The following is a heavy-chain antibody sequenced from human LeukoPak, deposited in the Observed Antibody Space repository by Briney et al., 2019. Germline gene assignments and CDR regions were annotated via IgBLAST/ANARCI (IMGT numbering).Heavy chain of an antibody. V-gene: IGHV1-18*01. CDR1: GYTSTSYG. D-gene: IGHD3-22*01. CDR2: ISAYNGNT. J-gene: IGHJ4*02. Sequence: ASVKVSCTASGYTSTSYGISWVRQAPGQGLEWMGWISAYNGNTNYAQKLQGRVTMTTDTSTSTAYMELRSLRSDDTAVYYCARTDSSGYYLPGGFDYWGQGTLVTVSS. CDR3: ARTDSSGYYLPGGFDY.